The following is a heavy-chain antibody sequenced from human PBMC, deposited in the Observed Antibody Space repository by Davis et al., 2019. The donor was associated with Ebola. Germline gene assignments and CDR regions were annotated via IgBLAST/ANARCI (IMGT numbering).Heavy chain of an antibody. D-gene: IGHD6-19*01. CDR2: ISGSGGDP. J-gene: IGHJ4*02. CDR3: AKEVGSSGWYTVEN. V-gene: IGHV3-23*01. Sequence: PGGSLRLSCAGSGFTFSTYAVTWVRQAPGKGLGWVSRISGSGGDPHYADSVKGRFTISRDDSKNTLDLQMNSLRVEDTAVYYCAKEVGSSGWYTVENWGQGTLVTVSS. CDR1: GFTFSTYA.